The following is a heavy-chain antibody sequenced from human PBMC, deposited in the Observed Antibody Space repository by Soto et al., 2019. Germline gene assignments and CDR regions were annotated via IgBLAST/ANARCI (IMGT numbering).Heavy chain of an antibody. CDR1: GFTFSSYW. CDR2: IKEDGSAN. V-gene: IGHV3-7*01. CDR3: ARDAPLYCNGDKCYWGLDY. D-gene: IGHD2-15*01. J-gene: IGHJ4*02. Sequence: EVQLVESGGGLVQPGGSLRLSCVASGFTFSSYWVSWVRQAPGKGLEWLADIKEDGSANYYVDSVKGRFTNSRDNAKNSLYLQMNSLRAEDTAVYYCARDAPLYCNGDKCYWGLDYWGQGTLVTVSS.